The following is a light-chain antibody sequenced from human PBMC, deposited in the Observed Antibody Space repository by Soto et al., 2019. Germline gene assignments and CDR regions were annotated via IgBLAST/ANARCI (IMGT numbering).Light chain of an antibody. V-gene: IGKV4-1*01. CDR3: QQYYSSPFT. Sequence: DIVMTQSPDSLAVSLGERVTIHCKSSQSVLYSSNNRNYFAWYQQKPGQPPKLLIYWASTRESGVPARFSGSGSGTDFTLTISSLPAADVAVYYCQQYYSSPFTFGQGTKLEI. CDR1: QSVLYSSNNRNY. J-gene: IGKJ2*01. CDR2: WAS.